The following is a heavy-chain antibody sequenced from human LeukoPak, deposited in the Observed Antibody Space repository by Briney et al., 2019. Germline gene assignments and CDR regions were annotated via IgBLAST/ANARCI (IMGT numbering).Heavy chain of an antibody. V-gene: IGHV4-59*07. CDR3: ARVIVVVPIGVYHYYAMDV. D-gene: IGHD2-2*01. J-gene: IGHJ6*02. Sequence: PSHTLSLTCTVSGGSIRTNRWSWIRQPPGRGLEGIGYIHHSGTIDYNSSLKSRLTISMDTSKSQFSLKLTSVTAADTAVYYCARVIVVVPIGVYHYYAMDVWGQGTTVTVSS. CDR2: IHHSGTI. CDR1: GGSIRTNR.